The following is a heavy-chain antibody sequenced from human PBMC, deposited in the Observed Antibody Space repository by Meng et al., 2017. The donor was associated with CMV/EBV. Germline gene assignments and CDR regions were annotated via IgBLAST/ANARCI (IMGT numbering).Heavy chain of an antibody. Sequence: CPVPGVSISSTGHYWSWFRQHPGKGLEWIGYIYYSGTTYYSPSLKSRVTISIDTSKNQFSLKLSSVTAADTAVYYCGRLMGATTADFWGQGTLVTVSS. D-gene: IGHD1-26*01. V-gene: IGHV4-31*03. CDR1: GVSISSTGHY. CDR3: GRLMGATTADF. J-gene: IGHJ4*02. CDR2: IYYSGTT.